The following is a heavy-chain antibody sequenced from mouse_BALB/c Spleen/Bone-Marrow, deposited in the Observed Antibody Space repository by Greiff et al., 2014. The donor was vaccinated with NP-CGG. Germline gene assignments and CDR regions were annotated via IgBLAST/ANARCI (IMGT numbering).Heavy chain of an antibody. CDR1: GYTFTSYI. J-gene: IGHJ4*01. CDR3: ARRWLPYAMDY. V-gene: IGHV1-14*01. D-gene: IGHD2-3*01. Sequence: VHVKQSGPELVKPGASVKMSCEASGYTFTSYIMHWVKQKPGQGLEWIGYINPYNDGTKYNEKFKGKATLTSDKSSSTAYMELSSLTSEDSAVYYCARRWLPYAMDYWGQGTSVTVSS. CDR2: INPYNDGT.